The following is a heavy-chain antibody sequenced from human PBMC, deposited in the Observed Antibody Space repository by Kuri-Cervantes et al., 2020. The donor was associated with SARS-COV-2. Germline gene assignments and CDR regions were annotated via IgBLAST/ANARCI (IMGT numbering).Heavy chain of an antibody. CDR3: ARGPRDYDYDFWSGYYIEYYYGMDV. CDR2: INHSGNT. Sequence: SQTLSLTCAVYGGSFSDYYWSWVRQPPGKGLEWIGEINHSGNTNYDPSLKSRVTISIDTSKNQFSLKLSSVTAADTAVYYCARGPRDYDYDFWSGYYIEYYYGMDVWGQGTTVTVSS. CDR1: GGSFSDYY. D-gene: IGHD3-3*01. J-gene: IGHJ6*02. V-gene: IGHV4-34*01.